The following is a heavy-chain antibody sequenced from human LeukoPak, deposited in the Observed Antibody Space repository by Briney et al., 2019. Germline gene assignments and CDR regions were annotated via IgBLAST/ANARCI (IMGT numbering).Heavy chain of an antibody. CDR1: GDSVSSNSAA. J-gene: IGHJ4*02. Sequence: SPTLSLTFAISGDSVSSNSAAWSWVRQSPSRGLEWLGRTYYRSKWCSDYAASVKSRIAINPDTSKNLFSLQLNSVTPEDTAVYYCASEDTSGYYFDSWGQGTLVTVSS. CDR3: ASEDTSGYYFDS. D-gene: IGHD5-18*01. V-gene: IGHV6-1*01. CDR2: TYYRSKWCS.